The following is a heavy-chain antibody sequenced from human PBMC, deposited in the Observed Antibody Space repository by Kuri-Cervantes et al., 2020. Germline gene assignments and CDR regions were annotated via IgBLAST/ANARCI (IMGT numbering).Heavy chain of an antibody. Sequence: ASVKVSCKASGYTFNNYAMNWVRQAPGQRLEWMGWINAGNGNTKYSQKFQGRVTITRDTSASTAYMELSSLRSEDTAVYYCARGGGGYYGSGTYNWFDPWGQGTLVTVSS. J-gene: IGHJ5*02. CDR2: INAGNGNT. CDR3: ARGGGGYYGSGTYNWFDP. D-gene: IGHD3-10*01. V-gene: IGHV1-3*01. CDR1: GYTFNNYA.